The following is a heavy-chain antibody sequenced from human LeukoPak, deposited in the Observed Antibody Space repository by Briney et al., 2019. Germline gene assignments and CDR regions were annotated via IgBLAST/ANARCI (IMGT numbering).Heavy chain of an antibody. V-gene: IGHV4-34*01. Sequence: PSETLSLTCAVYGGSFSGYYWSWIRQPPGKGLEWIGEINHSGSTNYNPSLKSRVTISVDTSKNQFSLKLSSVTAADTAVYYCAREAPYSGYESVDYWGQGTLVTVSS. CDR2: INHSGST. J-gene: IGHJ4*02. CDR3: AREAPYSGYESVDY. CDR1: GGSFSGYY. D-gene: IGHD5-12*01.